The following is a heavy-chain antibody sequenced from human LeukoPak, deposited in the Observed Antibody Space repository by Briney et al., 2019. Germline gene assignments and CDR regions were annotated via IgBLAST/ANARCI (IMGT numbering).Heavy chain of an antibody. D-gene: IGHD1-1*01. J-gene: IGHJ6*02. CDR1: GDSVSSNSAA. Sequence: SRTLSLTCAISGDSVSSNSAAWNWIRQSPSRGLEWLGRTYYRSKWYNDYAVSVKSRITINPDTSKNQFSLQLNSVTPEDAAVYYCARLPTRNDYYGMDVWGQGTTVTVSS. CDR2: TYYRSKWYN. CDR3: ARLPTRNDYYGMDV. V-gene: IGHV6-1*01.